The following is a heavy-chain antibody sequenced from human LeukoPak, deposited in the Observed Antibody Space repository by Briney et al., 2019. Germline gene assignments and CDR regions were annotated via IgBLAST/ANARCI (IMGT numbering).Heavy chain of an antibody. CDR3: ARDYYGSGSYLG. D-gene: IGHD3-10*01. V-gene: IGHV3-21*01. Sequence: GGSLRLSCAASGFTFSSYSMNWVRQAPGKGLEWVSSISSSSSYIYYADSVKGRFTISRDNAKSSLYLQMNSLRAEDTAVYYCARDYYGSGSYLGWGQGTLVTVSS. J-gene: IGHJ4*02. CDR2: ISSSSSYI. CDR1: GFTFSSYS.